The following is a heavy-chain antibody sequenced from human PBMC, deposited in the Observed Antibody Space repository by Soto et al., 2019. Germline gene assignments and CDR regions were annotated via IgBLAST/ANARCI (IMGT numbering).Heavy chain of an antibody. J-gene: IGHJ3*02. CDR3: ASVLRFLEWFSDKRDDAFDI. V-gene: IGHV4-39*01. CDR1: GGSISSSSYY. D-gene: IGHD3-3*01. Sequence: SETLSLTCTVSGGSISSSSYYWGWIRQPPGKGLEWIGSIYYSGSTYYNPSLKSRVTISVDTSKNQFSLKLGSVTAADTAVYYCASVLRFLEWFSDKRDDAFDIWGQGTMVTVSS. CDR2: IYYSGST.